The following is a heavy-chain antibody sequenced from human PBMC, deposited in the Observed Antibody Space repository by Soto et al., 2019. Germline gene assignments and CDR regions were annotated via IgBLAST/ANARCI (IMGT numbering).Heavy chain of an antibody. CDR1: GRTVGSTC. V-gene: IGHV3-66*01. CDR2: IYCGGAT. J-gene: IGHJ4*02. CDR3: AQLGSGYPRGWTSFDY. Sequence: GAVRRSGAASGRTVGSTCMSWVRQAPGKGLDWVAIIYCGGATYYADSVKGKFTISRDSSKNTLYLQMNSLSAEDTGVYYCAQLGSGYPRGWTSFDYWGQGT. D-gene: IGHD6-19*01.